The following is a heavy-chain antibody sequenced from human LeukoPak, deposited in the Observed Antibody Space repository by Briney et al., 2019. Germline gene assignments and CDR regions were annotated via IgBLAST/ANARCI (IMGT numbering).Heavy chain of an antibody. CDR3: ARVFGVRKDFSDSSGSSRWSDRLDP. CDR2: IKYDGSQT. CDR1: GFTFSNYW. V-gene: IGHV3-7*01. Sequence: GGSLRLSCAASGFTFSNYWMIWVRQAPGKGLEWVANIKYDGSQTNYVDSVKGRFTVSRDNAKNSLYLQMNSLRAEDTAVYYCARVFGVRKDFSDSSGSSRWSDRLDPWGQGNLVTVSS. J-gene: IGHJ5*02. D-gene: IGHD3-22*01.